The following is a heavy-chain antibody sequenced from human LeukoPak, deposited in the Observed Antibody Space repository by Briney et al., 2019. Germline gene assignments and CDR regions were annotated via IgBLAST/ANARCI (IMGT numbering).Heavy chain of an antibody. D-gene: IGHD4-23*01. CDR2: IIPIFGTA. V-gene: IGHV1-69*13. J-gene: IGHJ4*02. CDR3: ARAPAVVTEFDY. Sequence: ASVKVSCKASGGTFSSYAISWVRQAPGQGLEWMGGIIPIFGTANYAQKFQGRVTITADESTSTAYMELSSLRSEDTAVYYCARAPAVVTEFDYWGQGTLVTVSP. CDR1: GGTFSSYA.